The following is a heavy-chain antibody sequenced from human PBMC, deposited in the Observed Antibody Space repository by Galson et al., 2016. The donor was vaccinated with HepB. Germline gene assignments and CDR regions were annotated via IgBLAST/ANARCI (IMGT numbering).Heavy chain of an antibody. Sequence: SLRLSCAASGFTFSSYAMHWVRQAPGKGLEWVAVISYDGNVKYYTDSVKGRFTIPKDNSRNTLYLQMNSLRAEDSAVYCCATGYCTDGLCSNFDYWGQGTLVTVSS. CDR3: ATGYCTDGLCSNFDY. D-gene: IGHD2-8*01. CDR2: ISYDGNVK. V-gene: IGHV3-30*04. J-gene: IGHJ4*02. CDR1: GFTFSSYA.